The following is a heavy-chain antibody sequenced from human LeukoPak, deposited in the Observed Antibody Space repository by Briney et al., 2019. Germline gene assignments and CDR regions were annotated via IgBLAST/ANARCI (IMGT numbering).Heavy chain of an antibody. Sequence: GGSLRLSCAASGFTFSDYYMSWIRQAPGKGLEWVSYISSSGSTIYYADSVKGRFTISRDNAKNSLYLQMNSLRSEDTAVYYCASKLWFGELSPGEYYYYYYMDVWGKGTTVTISS. V-gene: IGHV3-11*01. CDR2: ISSSGSTI. D-gene: IGHD3-10*01. CDR1: GFTFSDYY. J-gene: IGHJ6*03. CDR3: ASKLWFGELSPGEYYYYYYMDV.